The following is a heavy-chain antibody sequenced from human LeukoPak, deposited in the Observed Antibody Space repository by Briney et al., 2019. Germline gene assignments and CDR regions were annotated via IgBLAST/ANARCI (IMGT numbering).Heavy chain of an antibody. J-gene: IGHJ2*01. CDR3: AREFCSGGSCYHYFDL. Sequence: GGSLRLSCAASGVTVSSNYMSWVRQAPGKGLEWVSVLYSGGTTLYADSMKGRFTISRDNSKNTLYLQLTSLRADDTAVYYCAREFCSGGSCYHYFDLWGRGTLVTVSS. CDR2: LYSGGTT. V-gene: IGHV3-66*01. CDR1: GVTVSSNY. D-gene: IGHD2-15*01.